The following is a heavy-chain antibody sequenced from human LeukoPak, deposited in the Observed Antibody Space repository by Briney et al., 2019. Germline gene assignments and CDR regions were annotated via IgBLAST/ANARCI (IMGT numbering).Heavy chain of an antibody. CDR3: ARCWGSGRYLFDAFDI. Sequence: PGGSLRLSCAASGFTFSSYGMHWVRQAPGKGLEWVAFIRYDGSNKYYADSVKGRFTISRDNSKNTLYLQMNSLRAEDTAVYYCARCWGSGRYLFDAFDIWGQGTMVTVSS. D-gene: IGHD1-26*01. J-gene: IGHJ3*02. CDR1: GFTFSSYG. V-gene: IGHV3-30*02. CDR2: IRYDGSNK.